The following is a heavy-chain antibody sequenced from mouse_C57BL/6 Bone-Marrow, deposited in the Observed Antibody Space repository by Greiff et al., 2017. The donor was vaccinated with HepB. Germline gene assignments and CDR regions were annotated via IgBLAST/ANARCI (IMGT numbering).Heavy chain of an antibody. J-gene: IGHJ2*01. Sequence: QVQLKQPGAELVKPGASVKVSCKASGYTFTSYWMHWVKQRPGQGLEWIGRIHPSDSDTNYNQKFKGKATLTVDKSSSTAYMQLSSLTSEDSAVYYCAIALYYGSSYGYWGQGTTLTVSS. CDR1: GYTFTSYW. CDR3: AIALYYGSSYGY. V-gene: IGHV1-74*01. D-gene: IGHD1-1*01. CDR2: IHPSDSDT.